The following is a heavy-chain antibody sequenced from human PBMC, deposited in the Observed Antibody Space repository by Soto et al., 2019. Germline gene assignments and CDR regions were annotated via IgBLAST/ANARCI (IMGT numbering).Heavy chain of an antibody. J-gene: IGHJ1*01. D-gene: IGHD3-16*01. CDR1: GFTFSPYP. Sequence: LPCIGSGFTFSPYPLHWVRQAPGKGLEWVSSIKVGSSRIYQPDSMKGRFTISRDDARNSVYLKINSLRAEDTALYFCVRSPKIGVRGAFWGRGTQVTVSS. CDR2: IKVGSSRI. CDR3: VRSPKIGVRGAF. V-gene: IGHV3-21*01.